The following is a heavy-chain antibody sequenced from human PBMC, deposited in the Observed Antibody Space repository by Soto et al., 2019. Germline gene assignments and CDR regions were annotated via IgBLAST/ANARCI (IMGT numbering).Heavy chain of an antibody. CDR1: GFTVSSNY. V-gene: IGHV3-66*01. CDR2: IYSGGST. J-gene: IGHJ4*02. Sequence: EVQLVESGGGLVQPGGSLRLSCAASGFTVSSNYMSWVRQAPGKGLEWVSVIYSGGSTYYADSVKGRFTISRDNSKNTRYLQMNSLRAEDTAVYYCARENNNILTGCFDYWGQGTLVTVSS. CDR3: ARENNNILTGCFDY. D-gene: IGHD3-9*01.